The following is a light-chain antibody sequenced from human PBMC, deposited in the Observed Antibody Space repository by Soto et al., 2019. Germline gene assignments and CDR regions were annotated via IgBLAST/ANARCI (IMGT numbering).Light chain of an antibody. CDR2: DAS. CDR1: QSISRW. V-gene: IGKV1-5*01. CDR3: QQYETYPWT. J-gene: IGKJ1*01. Sequence: DIQVTQSASTLSASVGDRVTITCRASQSISRWLAWYKQKPGKAPKFLIYDASSLQSGVPSRFSGSGSGTDFTLTISSLQPDDFATYYCQQYETYPWTFGQGTKVDIK.